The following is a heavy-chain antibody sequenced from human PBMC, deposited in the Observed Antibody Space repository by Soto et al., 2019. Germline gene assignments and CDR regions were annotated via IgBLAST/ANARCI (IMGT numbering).Heavy chain of an antibody. J-gene: IGHJ4*02. D-gene: IGHD5-12*01. CDR2: ASYDGRYK. Sequence: QVQLVESGGGVVQPGRSLRLSCAASGFTFSSFGMHWVRQAPGKGLEWVAVASYDGRYKYYADSVKGRFTISRDNSKNTLYLQMNSLRADDTAVYYCAKERSVVATTPDFDYWGQGTLVTVSS. CDR3: AKERSVVATTPDFDY. V-gene: IGHV3-30*18. CDR1: GFTFSSFG.